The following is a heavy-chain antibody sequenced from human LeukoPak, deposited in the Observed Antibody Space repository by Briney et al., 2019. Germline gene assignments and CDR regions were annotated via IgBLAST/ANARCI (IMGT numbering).Heavy chain of an antibody. V-gene: IGHV3-74*01. J-gene: IGHJ4*02. CDR2: INSDGSST. CDR1: GFIFSSYW. CDR3: AREILYGDSVGFDF. D-gene: IGHD4-17*01. Sequence: QPGGSLRLSCGASGFIFSSYWMHWVRQAPGKGLVWVSRINSDGSSTIYADSVKGRFTISRDNAKNTVYLQMNSLRGEDTAVYYCAREILYGDSVGFDFWGQGTPVTVSS.